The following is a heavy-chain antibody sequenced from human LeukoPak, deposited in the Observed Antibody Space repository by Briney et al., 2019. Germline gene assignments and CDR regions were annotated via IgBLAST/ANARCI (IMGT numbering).Heavy chain of an antibody. D-gene: IGHD1-26*01. V-gene: IGHV5-51*01. J-gene: IGHJ4*02. CDR3: ARPRSVGATMGDFDY. CDR1: GYSFTSYW. Sequence: GESLKISCKGSGYSFTSYWIGWVRQMPGKGLEWMGIIYPGDSDTRYSPSFQGQVTISADKSISTAYLQWSSLKASDTAMYYRARPRSVGATMGDFDYWGQGTLVTVSS. CDR2: IYPGDSDT.